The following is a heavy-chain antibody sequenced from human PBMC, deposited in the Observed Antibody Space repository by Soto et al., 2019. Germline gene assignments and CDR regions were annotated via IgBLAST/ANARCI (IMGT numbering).Heavy chain of an antibody. CDR2: IYYSGST. V-gene: IGHV4-30-4*01. Sequence: SETLSLTCTVSGGSISSGDYYWSWIRQPPGKGLEWIGYIYYSGSTYYNPSLKSRVTISVDTSKNQFSLKLSSVTAADTAVYYCARARRRIAGDPNWFDPWGQGTLVTVSS. J-gene: IGHJ5*02. D-gene: IGHD6-13*01. CDR3: ARARRRIAGDPNWFDP. CDR1: GGSISSGDYY.